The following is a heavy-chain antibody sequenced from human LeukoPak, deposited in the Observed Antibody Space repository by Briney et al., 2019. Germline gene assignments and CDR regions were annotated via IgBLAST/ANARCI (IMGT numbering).Heavy chain of an antibody. Sequence: PQTLSLTCAVSGGSISSVGYCWGCIRPPPGKGLEWIGYIYHSGSTYYNPSTKSRVTISVDRSKNQFSLKLGSVTAADTAVYYCASSRRVLDGMDVWGQGTTVTVSS. CDR2: IYHSGST. CDR3: ASSRRVLDGMDV. CDR1: GGSISSVGYC. J-gene: IGHJ6*02. D-gene: IGHD4/OR15-4a*01. V-gene: IGHV4-30-2*01.